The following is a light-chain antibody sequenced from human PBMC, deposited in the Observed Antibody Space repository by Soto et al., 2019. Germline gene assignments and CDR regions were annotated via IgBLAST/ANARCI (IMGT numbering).Light chain of an antibody. CDR2: EGS. CDR1: SSDVGSYNL. Sequence: QSALTQPASVSGSPGQSITISCTGTSSDVGSYNLVSWYQQHPGKAPKLMIYEGSKRPSGVSNRFSGSKSGNTASLTISGLQAEDEVDYYCCSYAGSRTLVFGGGTKLTVL. V-gene: IGLV2-23*01. J-gene: IGLJ2*01. CDR3: CSYAGSRTLV.